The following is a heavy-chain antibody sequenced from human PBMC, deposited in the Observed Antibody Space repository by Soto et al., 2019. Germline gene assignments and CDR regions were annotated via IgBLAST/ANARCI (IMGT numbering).Heavy chain of an antibody. J-gene: IGHJ5*02. V-gene: IGHV1-8*01. CDR1: GYTFTSYD. CDR3: ARGVKYGAYSRWFDP. D-gene: IGHD4-17*01. CDR2: MNPNSGNT. Sequence: QVQLVQSGAEVKKPGASVKVSCKASGYTFTSYDINWVRQATGQGLEYLGWMNPNSGNTGYVQKFQGRVTMTRDTSISTAYMELSSLRSEDTAVYLCARGVKYGAYSRWFDPWGQGTLVTVSS.